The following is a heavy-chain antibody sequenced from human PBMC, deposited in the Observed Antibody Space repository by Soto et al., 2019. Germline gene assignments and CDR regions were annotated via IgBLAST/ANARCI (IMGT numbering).Heavy chain of an antibody. D-gene: IGHD3-10*01. V-gene: IGHV3-7*05. Sequence: EVQLVESGGGLVQPGGSLRLSCVVSGFSFSNYWMSWVRQAPGKGLEWVANINQDGSGKVYVDSVKGRFTISRDNAENSLSLQMNSPRAEDAAVYYCARDPYNHGDYGYGMDVWGQGTTVTVSS. CDR3: ARDPYNHGDYGYGMDV. CDR2: INQDGSGK. CDR1: GFSFSNYW. J-gene: IGHJ6*02.